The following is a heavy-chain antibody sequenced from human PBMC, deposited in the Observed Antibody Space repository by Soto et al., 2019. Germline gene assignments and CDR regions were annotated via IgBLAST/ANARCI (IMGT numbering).Heavy chain of an antibody. CDR2: IYYSGRT. Sequence: QVQLQEWGAGLLKPSETLSLTCSVYGGSVSGYFWSGIRQPPGRGLEWLGQIYYSGRTSYKPSLKRRRSISVDTAKSQLSLKMTSVTAADTAVDYGARHYGRAFDIWGQGTMVTVSS. CDR1: GGSVSGYF. V-gene: IGHV4-34*01. J-gene: IGHJ3*02. D-gene: IGHD4-17*01. CDR3: ARHYGRAFDI.